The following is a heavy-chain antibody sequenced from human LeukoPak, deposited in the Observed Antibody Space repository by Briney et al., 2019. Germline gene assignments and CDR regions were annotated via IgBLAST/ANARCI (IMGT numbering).Heavy chain of an antibody. Sequence: PGGSLRLSCAASGFTFSSYAMSWVRQAPGKGLEWVSAISGSGGSTYYADSVKGRFTISRDNSKNTLSLQMNGLRAEDTAVYYCAKGGSPLTGDSHWGQGTVVTVSS. CDR2: ISGSGGST. D-gene: IGHD7-27*01. CDR1: GFTFSSYA. CDR3: AKGGSPLTGDSH. J-gene: IGHJ3*01. V-gene: IGHV3-23*01.